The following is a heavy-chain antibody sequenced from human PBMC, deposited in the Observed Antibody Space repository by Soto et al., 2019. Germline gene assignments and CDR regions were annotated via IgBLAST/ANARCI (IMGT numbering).Heavy chain of an antibody. J-gene: IGHJ6*02. CDR3: AKDKGRSLTRGMDV. V-gene: IGHV3-30*18. D-gene: IGHD3-9*01. CDR1: GFTFSSFG. Sequence: GGSLRLSCAASGFTFSSFGMHWVRQAPGKGLEWVAVMSFDGNSKYYADSMKGRFIISRDNSKNTLYLEMNSLRAEDTAVYYCAKDKGRSLTRGMDVWGPGXTVTVYS. CDR2: MSFDGNSK.